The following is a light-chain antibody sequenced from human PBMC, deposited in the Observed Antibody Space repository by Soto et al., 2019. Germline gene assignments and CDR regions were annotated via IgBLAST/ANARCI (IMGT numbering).Light chain of an antibody. CDR3: CSYAGSSTSYD. Sequence: QSVLTQPPSASGSPGQSVTISCTGTSSDIGAYIYVSWYQQHPGKAPKLMISEVSRRPSGVPERFSGSKSGNTASLTVSGLQADDEADYYCCSYAGSSTSYDFGTGTKVTVL. CDR2: EVS. CDR1: SSDIGAYIY. V-gene: IGLV2-8*01. J-gene: IGLJ1*01.